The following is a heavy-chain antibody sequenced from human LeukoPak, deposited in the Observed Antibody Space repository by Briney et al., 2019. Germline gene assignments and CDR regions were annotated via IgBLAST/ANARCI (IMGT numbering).Heavy chain of an antibody. V-gene: IGHV3-30-3*01. CDR3: AKDHGAAPDYYYYYYMDV. CDR2: MSYDGSNK. CDR1: GFTFSSYA. D-gene: IGHD3-16*01. J-gene: IGHJ6*03. Sequence: PGGSLRLSCAASGFTFSSYAMHWVRQAPGKGLEWVSVMSYDGSNKYYADSVKGRFTISRDNSKNTLYLQMNSLRAEDTAVYYCAKDHGAAPDYYYYYYMDVWGKGTTVTVSS.